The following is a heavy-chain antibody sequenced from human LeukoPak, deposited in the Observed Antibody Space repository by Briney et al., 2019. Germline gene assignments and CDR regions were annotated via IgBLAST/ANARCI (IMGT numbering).Heavy chain of an antibody. Sequence: SETLSLTCTVSGGSISSYYWSWIRQPPGKGLEWIGYIYTSGSTNYHPSLKSRLTISLDTSKNQFSLKLSSVTAADTAVYYCARSPNWNDVLPHDYWGQGTLVTVSS. D-gene: IGHD1-1*01. J-gene: IGHJ4*02. V-gene: IGHV4-4*09. CDR3: ARSPNWNDVLPHDY. CDR1: GGSISSYY. CDR2: IYTSGST.